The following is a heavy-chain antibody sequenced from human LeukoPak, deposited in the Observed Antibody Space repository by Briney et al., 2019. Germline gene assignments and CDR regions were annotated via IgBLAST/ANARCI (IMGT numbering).Heavy chain of an antibody. Sequence: ASVKVSCKASGYTFTSYGISWVRQAPGQGLEWMGWISAYNGNTNYAQKLQGRVTMTTDTSTSTAYMELRSLRSDDTAVYYCARHQSIAAAGTSWFDPWGQGTLVTVSS. CDR2: ISAYNGNT. CDR1: GYTFTSYG. V-gene: IGHV1-18*01. CDR3: ARHQSIAAAGTSWFDP. J-gene: IGHJ5*02. D-gene: IGHD6-13*01.